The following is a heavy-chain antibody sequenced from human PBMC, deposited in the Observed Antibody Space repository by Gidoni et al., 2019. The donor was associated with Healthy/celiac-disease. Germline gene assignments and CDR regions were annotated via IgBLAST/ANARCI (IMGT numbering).Heavy chain of an antibody. V-gene: IGHV3-66*02. CDR3: ARDKGAAPYYYYMDV. J-gene: IGHJ6*03. CDR2: IYGGGST. D-gene: IGHD1-26*01. CDR1: GFTVSSNY. Sequence: EVQLVGFGGGLVQPGGSLRRSCAASGFTVSSNYMSWVRQAPGKGLEWVSVIYGGGSTYYADSVKGRFTISRDNSKNTLYLQMNSLRAEDTAVYYCARDKGAAPYYYYMDVWGKGTTVTVSS.